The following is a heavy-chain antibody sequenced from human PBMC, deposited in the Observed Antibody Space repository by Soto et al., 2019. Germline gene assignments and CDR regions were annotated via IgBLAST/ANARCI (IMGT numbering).Heavy chain of an antibody. D-gene: IGHD2-15*01. CDR1: GFTFSSYA. CDR3: AXFKGCSGGSCYPYFDY. V-gene: IGHV3-30-3*01. CDR2: MSYDGSNK. J-gene: IGHJ4*02. Sequence: QVQLVESGGGVVQPGRSLRLSCAASGFTFSSYAMHWVRQAPGKGLEWVAVMSYDGSNKYYADSVKGRFTISRDNSKNXLYLQMXXXXXXXTAVXYXAXFKGCSGGSCYPYFDYWGQGTLVTVSS.